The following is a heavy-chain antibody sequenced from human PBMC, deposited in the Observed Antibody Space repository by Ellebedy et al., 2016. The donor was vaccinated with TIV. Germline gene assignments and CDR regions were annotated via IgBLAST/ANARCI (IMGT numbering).Heavy chain of an antibody. CDR2: IYSGGRT. CDR1: GFTVSTNY. D-gene: IGHD3-10*01. V-gene: IGHV3-66*01. Sequence: GGSLRPSCPPSGFTVSTNYMNWAPQAPGKGLEWVSVIYSGGRTYYADSVKGRFTISRDNSKNTLFLQMNSLGAEDTAVYYCARDLGSGSLIDAFDIWGQGTMVTVSS. CDR3: ARDLGSGSLIDAFDI. J-gene: IGHJ3*02.